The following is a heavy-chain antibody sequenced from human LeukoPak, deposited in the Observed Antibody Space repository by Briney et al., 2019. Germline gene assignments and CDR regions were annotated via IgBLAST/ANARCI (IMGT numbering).Heavy chain of an antibody. J-gene: IGHJ4*02. CDR1: GFTVSSNY. CDR2: IYSGGST. V-gene: IGHV3-66*01. D-gene: IGHD3-10*01. Sequence: GGSLRLSCAASGFTVSSNYMSWVRQAPGKGLEWVSVIYSGGSTYYADSVRGRFTISRDNSKNTLYLQMNSLRAEDTAVYYCESGDGSGYAAYDYWGQGTLVTVSS. CDR3: ESGDGSGYAAYDY.